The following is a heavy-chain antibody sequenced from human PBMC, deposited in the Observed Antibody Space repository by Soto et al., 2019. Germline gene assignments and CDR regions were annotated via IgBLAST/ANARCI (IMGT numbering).Heavy chain of an antibody. CDR1: GGSISSYY. V-gene: IGHV4-59*12. CDR2: IYYSGST. Sequence: SETLSLTCTVSGGSISSYYWSWIRQPPGKGLEWIGYIYYSGSTNYNPSLKSRVTISVDTSKNQFSLKLSSVTAADTAVYYCATGHCSSTSCYAFDIWGQGTMVTVSS. D-gene: IGHD2-2*01. CDR3: ATGHCSSTSCYAFDI. J-gene: IGHJ3*02.